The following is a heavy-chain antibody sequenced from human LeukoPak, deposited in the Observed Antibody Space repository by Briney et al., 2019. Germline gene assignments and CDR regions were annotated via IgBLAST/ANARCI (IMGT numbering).Heavy chain of an antibody. CDR3: ARDPFDDATLDY. V-gene: IGHV1-2*02. CDR1: GYPFPAYY. D-gene: IGHD1-1*01. Sequence: ASVKVSFKVSGYPFPAYYIYWVRQAPGQGLEWVGWINPNNGGTNYAQKFQGRVTMTVDTSISTAYMELRRLESQDTAVYYCARDPFDDATLDYWGQGSLVTVSS. J-gene: IGHJ4*02. CDR2: INPNNGGT.